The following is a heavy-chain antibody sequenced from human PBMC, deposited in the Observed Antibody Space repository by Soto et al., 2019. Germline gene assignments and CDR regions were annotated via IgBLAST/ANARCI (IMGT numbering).Heavy chain of an antibody. V-gene: IGHV3-21*01. CDR1: GFTFSTYS. Sequence: GGSLRLSCVGSGFTFSTYSINWVRQAPGKGLEWVSSISSRSDIYYADSVKGRFTISRDNAKNSVSLQMNSLRAENTAVYYCAREYTAWPLAYGLDVWGQGTTVTVSS. J-gene: IGHJ6*02. CDR3: AREYTAWPLAYGLDV. D-gene: IGHD2-2*02. CDR2: ISSRSDI.